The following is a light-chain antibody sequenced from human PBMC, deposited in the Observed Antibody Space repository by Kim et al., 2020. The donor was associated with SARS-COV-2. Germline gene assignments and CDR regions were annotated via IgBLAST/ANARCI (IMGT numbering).Light chain of an antibody. CDR2: AED. V-gene: IGLV3-19*01. CDR1: SLTNYV. J-gene: IGLJ2*01. Sequence: SSELTQDPAVSVALGQTVRITCQGDSLTNYVVSWYQQKPGQAPVLVISAEDNRPSGIPDRFSGSRSGNTGLLTITGAQAEDEADYYCNSRDSNNNVIFGGGTKLSVL. CDR3: NSRDSNNNVI.